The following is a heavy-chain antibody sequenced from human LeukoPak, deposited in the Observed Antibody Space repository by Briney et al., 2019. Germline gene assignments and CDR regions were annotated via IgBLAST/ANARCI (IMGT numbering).Heavy chain of an antibody. CDR2: IKQDGREK. V-gene: IGHV3-7*01. J-gene: IGHJ5*02. CDR1: GITFSSHW. Sequence: GGSLRLSCAASGITFSSHWMSWVRQAPEKGLEWVANIKQDGREKYYVDSVKGRFTISRDNAKNSLYLQMNSLRAEDTAVYYCARGDMRNWFDPWGQGTLVTVSS. CDR3: ARGDMRNWFDP.